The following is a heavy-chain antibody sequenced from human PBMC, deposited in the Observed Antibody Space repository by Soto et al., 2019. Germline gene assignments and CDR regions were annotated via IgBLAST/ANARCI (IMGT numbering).Heavy chain of an antibody. CDR1: GGSFSGYY. Sequence: PSETLSLTCAVYGGSFSGYYWSWIRQPPGKGLEWIGEINHSGSTNYNPSLKSRVTISVDTSKNQFSLKLSSVTAADTAVYYCARSKVVTIPNLEAAGTSDYWGQGTLVTVSS. V-gene: IGHV4-34*01. CDR3: ARSKVVTIPNLEAAGTSDY. D-gene: IGHD6-13*01. CDR2: INHSGST. J-gene: IGHJ4*02.